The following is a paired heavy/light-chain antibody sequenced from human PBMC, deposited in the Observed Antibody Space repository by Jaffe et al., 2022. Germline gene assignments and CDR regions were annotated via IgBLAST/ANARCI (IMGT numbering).Light chain of an antibody. V-gene: IGLV2-8*01. Sequence: QSALTQPPSASGSPGQSVTISCTGTSSDVGDYNYVSWYQQHPGKAPKLMIYEVSKRPSGVPDRFSGSKSGDTASLTVSGLQAEDEADYYCSSYAGSNWVFGGGTKVTVL. CDR1: SSDVGDYNY. CDR3: SSYAGSNWV. CDR2: EVS. J-gene: IGLJ3*02.
Heavy chain of an antibody. J-gene: IGHJ4*02. CDR3: ARIQTYYSGSGNYYPKYYFDY. Sequence: QVQLMESGGGLVKPGGSLRLSCAASGFTFSDYYMSWIRQAPGKGLEWVSFISSSGSAIYYADSVKGRFSISRDNAKNSLYLQMNSLRAEDTAVYFCARIQTYYSGSGNYYPKYYFDYWGQGTLVTVSS. CDR2: ISSSGSAI. CDR1: GFTFSDYY. D-gene: IGHD3-10*01. V-gene: IGHV3-11*01.